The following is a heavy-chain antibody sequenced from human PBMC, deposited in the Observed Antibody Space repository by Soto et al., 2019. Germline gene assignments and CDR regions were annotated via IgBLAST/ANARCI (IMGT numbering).Heavy chain of an antibody. CDR1: GFTLSSYA. D-gene: IGHD1-26*01. J-gene: IGHJ4*02. CDR2: ISGSGGST. CDR3: ARRGSGSYYDY. Sequence: GGSPRLSCAASGFTLSSYAMRWVRQAPGKGLEWVSAISGSGGSTYYADSVKGRFTISRDNSKNTVYLQMNSLRGEDTAVYYCARRGSGSYYDYWGQGTLVTVS. V-gene: IGHV3-23*01.